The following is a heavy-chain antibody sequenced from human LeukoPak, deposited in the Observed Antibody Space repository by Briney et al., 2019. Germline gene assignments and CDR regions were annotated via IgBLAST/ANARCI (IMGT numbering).Heavy chain of an antibody. CDR2: LYHPDST. D-gene: IGHD4-17*01. CDR1: GGSFSGYY. V-gene: IGHV4-34*01. Sequence: SETLSLTCAVYGGSFSGYYWSWIRQPPGKGLEWIGSLYHPDSTYYNPSLKSRVTMSVDTSRNQFSLKLSFVTAADTAVYYCARHYDSYFYYYLDLWGTGTTVTVSS. J-gene: IGHJ6*03. CDR3: ARHYDSYFYYYLDL.